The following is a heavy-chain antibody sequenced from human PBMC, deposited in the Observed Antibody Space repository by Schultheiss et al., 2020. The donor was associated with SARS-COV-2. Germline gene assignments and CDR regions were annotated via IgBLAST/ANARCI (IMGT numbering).Heavy chain of an antibody. D-gene: IGHD5-24*01. CDR2: ISGSGGST. CDR3: ARDRFSRGYYGMDV. V-gene: IGHV3-23*01. CDR1: GFTFDDYA. J-gene: IGHJ6*02. Sequence: GGSLRLSCAASGFTFDDYAMHWVRQAPGKGLEWVSAISGSGGSTYYADSVKGRFTISRDNAKNSLYLQMNSLRAEDTAVYYCARDRFSRGYYGMDVWGQGTTVTVSS.